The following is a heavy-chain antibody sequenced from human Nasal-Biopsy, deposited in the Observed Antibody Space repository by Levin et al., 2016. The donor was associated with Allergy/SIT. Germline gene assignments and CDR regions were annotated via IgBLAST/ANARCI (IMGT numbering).Heavy chain of an antibody. CDR3: AKSPGDWYYVLDV. Sequence: GESLKISCEASGFTFINYDMPWFRQAPGKGLEWVATISYDEINIKYADSVKGRFTISRDNSKNTVYLQMNSLRAEDTAVYYCAKSPGDWYYVLDVWGQGTTVTVSS. V-gene: IGHV3-30*18. J-gene: IGHJ6*02. CDR1: GFTFINYD. D-gene: IGHD2-21*02. CDR2: ISYDEINI.